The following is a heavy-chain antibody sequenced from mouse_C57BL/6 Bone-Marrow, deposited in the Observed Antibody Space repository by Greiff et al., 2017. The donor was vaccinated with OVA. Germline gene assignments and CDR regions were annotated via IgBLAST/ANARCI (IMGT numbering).Heavy chain of an antibody. J-gene: IGHJ3*01. V-gene: IGHV1-62-2*01. CDR2: FYPGSGSI. CDR3: ARHEESHYYGSSYGLAY. CDR1: GYTFTEYT. Sequence: VQLQQSGAELVKPGASVKLSCKASGYTFTEYTIHWVKQRSGQGLEWIGWFYPGSGSIKYNEKFKDKATLTADKSSSTVYMELSRLTSEDSAVYFCARHEESHYYGSSYGLAYWGQGTLVTVSA. D-gene: IGHD1-1*01.